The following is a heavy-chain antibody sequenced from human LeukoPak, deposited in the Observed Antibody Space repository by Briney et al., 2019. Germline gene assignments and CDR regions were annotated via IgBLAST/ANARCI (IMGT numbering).Heavy chain of an antibody. J-gene: IGHJ4*02. CDR1: GFAFTSND. CDR2: IGHAGDT. D-gene: IGHD1-26*01. Sequence: PWGSLRLSCAASGFAFTSNDMHWVRQVSGKGLEWVSAIGHAGDTFYADSVKGRFTISREDAKNYFFLQMNSLRAGDTAVYFCAALGDSIYWGQGTLVTVSS. V-gene: IGHV3-13*01. CDR3: AALGDSIY.